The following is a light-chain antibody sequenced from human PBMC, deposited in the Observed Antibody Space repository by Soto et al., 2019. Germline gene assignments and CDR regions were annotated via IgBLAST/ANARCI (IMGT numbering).Light chain of an antibody. CDR3: SSYAGSNNPYV. CDR1: SSDIGAYNH. J-gene: IGLJ1*01. CDR2: EVS. Sequence: QSALTQPASVSGSPGQSITISCSGSSSDIGAYNHVAWFQQFPGKTPKLVIYEVSKRPSGVPDRFSGSKSGNTASLTVSGLQAEDEADYYCSSYAGSNNPYVFGTGTKLTVL. V-gene: IGLV2-8*01.